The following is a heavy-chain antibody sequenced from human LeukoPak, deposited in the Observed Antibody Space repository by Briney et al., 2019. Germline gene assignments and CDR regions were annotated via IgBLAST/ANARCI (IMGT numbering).Heavy chain of an antibody. CDR1: GFTFSNYA. V-gene: IGHV3-23*01. J-gene: IGHJ3*01. CDR2: IRGYDGGLST. CDR3: AKDPNGDYLGAFDF. D-gene: IGHD4-17*01. Sequence: GGSLRLSCAASGFTFSNYAMFWVRQAPGKGLEWVSAIRGYDGGLSTSYADSVKGRFTISRDNSKNTLYLQMNSLRAEETAVYYCAKDPNGDYLGAFDFWGQGTMVTVSS.